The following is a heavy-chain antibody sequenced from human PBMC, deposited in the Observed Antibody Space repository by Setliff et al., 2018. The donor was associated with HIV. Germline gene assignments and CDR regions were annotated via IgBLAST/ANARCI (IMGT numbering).Heavy chain of an antibody. Sequence: ASVKVSCKASGYTFSNYRINWVRQAPGLGLEWMGWISDYNGKTDFAQKFQDRVSMTTDTSTTTAYMELRRLTSEDTAVYYCAREGVAAVDEEWYYFGQWGQGTPVTVSS. V-gene: IGHV1-18*01. D-gene: IGHD6-13*01. CDR2: ISDYNGKT. CDR3: AREGVAAVDEEWYYFGQ. J-gene: IGHJ4*02. CDR1: GYTFSNYR.